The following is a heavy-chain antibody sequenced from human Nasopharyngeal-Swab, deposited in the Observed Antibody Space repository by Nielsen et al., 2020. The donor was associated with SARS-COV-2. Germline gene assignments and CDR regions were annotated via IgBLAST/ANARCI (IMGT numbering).Heavy chain of an antibody. CDR3: ARLLEVGGTPLDY. D-gene: IGHD6-19*01. J-gene: IGHJ4*02. CDR1: GFTFSRYG. V-gene: IGHV3-33*03. CDR2: IWYDGTNR. Sequence: GESLKIPCEASGFTFSRYGMHWVRQAPGKGLEWVAVIWYDGTNRYYADSVKGRFTISRDNAKNSLFLQMNSLRVADTAVYYCARLLEVGGTPLDYWGQGTLVSVSS.